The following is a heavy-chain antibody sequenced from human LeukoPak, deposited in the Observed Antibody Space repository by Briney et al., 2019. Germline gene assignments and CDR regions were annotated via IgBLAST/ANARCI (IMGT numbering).Heavy chain of an antibody. Sequence: ASVKVSCKASGYTFTGYHMHWVRQAPGQGLEWMGWINPNSGGTNYAQKFQGRVTMTRDTSISTAYMELSRLRSDDTAVYYCARRGVSYDSSGYYYCFDYWGQGTLVTVSS. V-gene: IGHV1-2*02. CDR2: INPNSGGT. J-gene: IGHJ4*02. CDR1: GYTFTGYH. CDR3: ARRGVSYDSSGYYYCFDY. D-gene: IGHD3-22*01.